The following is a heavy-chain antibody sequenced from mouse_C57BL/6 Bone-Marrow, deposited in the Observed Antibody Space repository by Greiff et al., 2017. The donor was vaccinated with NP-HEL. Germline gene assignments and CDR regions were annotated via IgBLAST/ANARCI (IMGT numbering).Heavy chain of an antibody. V-gene: IGHV1-55*01. D-gene: IGHD2-4*01. CDR3: ARCDYDVAWFAY. CDR2: IYPGSGST. CDR1: GYTFTSYW. Sequence: QVQLQQPGAELVKPGASVKMSCKASGYTFTSYWITWVKQRPGQGLEWIGDIYPGSGSTNYNEKFKSKATLTVDTSSSTAYMQLSSLTSEDSAVYYCARCDYDVAWFAYWGQGTLVTVSA. J-gene: IGHJ3*01.